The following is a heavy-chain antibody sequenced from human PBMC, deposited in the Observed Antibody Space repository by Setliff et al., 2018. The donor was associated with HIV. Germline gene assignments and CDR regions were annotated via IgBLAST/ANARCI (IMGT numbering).Heavy chain of an antibody. Sequence: GGSLRLSCAASRFTFSSYWMSWVRQAPGKGLKWVANIKQDGSEKYYVDSVKGRFTISRDNAKNSLYLQMNSLRVEDTAVYYCASARIPTGGTSTSFDYWGQGTLVTVSS. D-gene: IGHD1-1*01. CDR1: RFTFSSYW. J-gene: IGHJ4*02. V-gene: IGHV3-7*03. CDR3: ASARIPTGGTSTSFDY. CDR2: IKQDGSEK.